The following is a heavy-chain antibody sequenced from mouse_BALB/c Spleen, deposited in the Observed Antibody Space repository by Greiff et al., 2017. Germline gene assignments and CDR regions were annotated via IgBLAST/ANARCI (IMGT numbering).Heavy chain of an antibody. CDR3: ARWLLPFYYFDY. CDR1: GDSITSGY. CDR2: ISYSGST. J-gene: IGHJ2*01. V-gene: IGHV3-8*02. D-gene: IGHD2-3*01. Sequence: EVHLVESGPSLVKPSQTLSLTCSVTGDSITSGYWNWIRKFPGNKLEYMGYISYSGSTYYNPSLKSRISITRDTSKNQYYLQLNSVTTEDTATYYCARWLLPFYYFDYWGQGTTLTVSS.